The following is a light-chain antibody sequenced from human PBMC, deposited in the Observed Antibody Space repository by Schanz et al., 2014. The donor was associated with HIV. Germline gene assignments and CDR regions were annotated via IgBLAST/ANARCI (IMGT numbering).Light chain of an antibody. J-gene: IGLJ1*01. CDR3: QVWDAGSDQSV. Sequence: SYELTQTPSVSVAPGKTARITCGGNNIGSKSVHWYQQKPGQAPVLVIYFDSDRPSGVPERFSGSNSGNTATLTISRVEAGDEADYYCQVWDAGSDQSVFGTGTKLTVL. CDR1: NIGSKS. V-gene: IGLV3-21*04. CDR2: FDS.